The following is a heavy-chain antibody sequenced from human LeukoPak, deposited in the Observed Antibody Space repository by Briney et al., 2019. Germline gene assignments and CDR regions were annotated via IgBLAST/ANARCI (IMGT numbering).Heavy chain of an antibody. V-gene: IGHV4-34*01. CDR3: ARGRYSLDYFDY. CDR2: INHSGST. J-gene: IGHJ4*02. Sequence: SETLSLTCAVYGGSFSGYYWSWIRQPPGKGLEWIGEINHSGSTNYNPSLKSRVTISVDTSKNQFSLKLSSVTAADTAVYYCARGRYSLDYFDYWSQGTLVTVSS. D-gene: IGHD6-13*01. CDR1: GGSFSGYY.